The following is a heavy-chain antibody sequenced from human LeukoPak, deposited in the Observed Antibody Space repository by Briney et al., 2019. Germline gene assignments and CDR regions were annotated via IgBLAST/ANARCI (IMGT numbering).Heavy chain of an antibody. CDR3: ARSTSGSGRSYFDY. CDR1: GGSFSGYY. Sequence: SETLSLTCAAYGGSFSGYYWSWIRQPPGKGLEWIGEINHSGSTNYNPSLKSRVTISVDTSKNQFSLKLSSVTAADTAVYYCARSTSGSGRSYFDYWGQGTLVTVSS. J-gene: IGHJ4*02. V-gene: IGHV4-34*01. CDR2: INHSGST. D-gene: IGHD3-10*01.